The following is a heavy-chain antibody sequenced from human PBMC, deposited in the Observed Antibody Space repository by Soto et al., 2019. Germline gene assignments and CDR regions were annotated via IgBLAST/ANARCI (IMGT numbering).Heavy chain of an antibody. V-gene: IGHV1-18*01. D-gene: IGHD3-22*01. CDR3: ARDFYDSSGYCDY. CDR1: GYTFGGYV. Sequence: ASVKVSCKAFGYTFGGYVLSWVRQAPGQGLEWMGWISAYSGNTVYTQRFKGRLTMATDTSTGTAYMELRSLRSDDTAVYYCARDFYDSSGYCDYWGQGTLVTVSS. CDR2: ISAYSGNT. J-gene: IGHJ4*02.